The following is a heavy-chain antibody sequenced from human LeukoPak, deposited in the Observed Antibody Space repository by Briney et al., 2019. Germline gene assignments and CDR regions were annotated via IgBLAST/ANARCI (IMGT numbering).Heavy chain of an antibody. CDR3: AKETYGDYGAAFDY. Sequence: GGSLRLSCAASGFTFDDYAMHWVRHAPGKGLEWVSGISWNSGSIGYADSVKGRFTISRDNAKNSLYLQMNSLRAEDTALYYCAKETYGDYGAAFDYWGQGTLVTVSS. J-gene: IGHJ4*02. CDR2: ISWNSGSI. V-gene: IGHV3-9*01. CDR1: GFTFDDYA. D-gene: IGHD4-17*01.